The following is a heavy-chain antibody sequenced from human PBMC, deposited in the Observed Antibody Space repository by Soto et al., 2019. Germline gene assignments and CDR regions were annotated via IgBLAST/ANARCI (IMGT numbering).Heavy chain of an antibody. CDR1: GGSISSGDYY. CDR2: IYYSGTT. Sequence: QVQLQESGPGLVKPSQTLSLTCTVSGGSISSGDYYWGWIRQPPGKGLEWIGNIYYSGTTYYNPSLKSRVTISVDTSENHFSLRLSSVTAADTAVYYCARVLYGDNSPYYFDNWGQGTLVTVSS. V-gene: IGHV4-30-4*01. CDR3: ARVLYGDNSPYYFDN. D-gene: IGHD4-17*01. J-gene: IGHJ4*02.